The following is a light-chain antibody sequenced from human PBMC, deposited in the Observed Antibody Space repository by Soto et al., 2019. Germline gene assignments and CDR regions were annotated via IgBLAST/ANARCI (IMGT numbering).Light chain of an antibody. Sequence: DIKMTQSPSTLSASVGDRVTITCRASQSISSWLALYQQKPGKAPKLLIYKASSLESGVPSRFSGSGSGTEFTLTIRSLQPDDFATYYCQQYNDYPWTFGQGTKVEIK. CDR1: QSISSW. J-gene: IGKJ1*01. CDR2: KAS. CDR3: QQYNDYPWT. V-gene: IGKV1-5*03.